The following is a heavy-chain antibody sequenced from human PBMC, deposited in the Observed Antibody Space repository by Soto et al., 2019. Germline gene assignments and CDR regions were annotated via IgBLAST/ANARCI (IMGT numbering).Heavy chain of an antibody. J-gene: IGHJ4*02. V-gene: IGHV4-34*01. CDR3: ARGRQRTIVVVVAAPPYFDY. CDR2: INHSGST. CDR1: GGSFSGYY. Sequence: SETLSVTCAVYGGSFSGYYWSWSRQPPGKGLEWIGEINHSGSTNYNPSLKSRVTISVDTSKNQFSLKLSSVTAADTAVYYCARGRQRTIVVVVAAPPYFDYWGQGTLITVSS. D-gene: IGHD2-15*01.